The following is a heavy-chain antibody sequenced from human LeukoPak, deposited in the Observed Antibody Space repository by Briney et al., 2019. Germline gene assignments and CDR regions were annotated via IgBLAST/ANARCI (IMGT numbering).Heavy chain of an antibody. CDR1: GFTFSSYA. CDR2: ISGSGGST. V-gene: IGHV3-23*01. J-gene: IGHJ5*02. Sequence: GGSLRLSCAASGFTFSSYAMSWVRQAPGKGLEWVSAISGSGGSTYYADSVKGRFTISRDNSKSTLYLQMNSLRAEDTAVYYCAKDEGTSMAGWFDPWGQGTLVTVST. D-gene: IGHD2-2*01. CDR3: AKDEGTSMAGWFDP.